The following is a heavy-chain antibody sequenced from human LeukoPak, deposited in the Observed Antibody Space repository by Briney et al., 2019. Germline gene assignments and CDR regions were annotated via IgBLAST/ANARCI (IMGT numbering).Heavy chain of an antibody. CDR3: ASLRSGDYEGFDX. CDR2: INPSGGRT. CDR1: GYTFTSYY. J-gene: IGHJ4*02. Sequence: ASVRVSCKASGYTFTSYYMHWVRQAPGQGLEWMGIINPSGGRTSYAQKFQGRVTMTRDTSTGTVYMELSSLRSEDTAVYYCASLRSGDYEGFDXWGQXTLVTV. V-gene: IGHV1-46*01. D-gene: IGHD2-21*02.